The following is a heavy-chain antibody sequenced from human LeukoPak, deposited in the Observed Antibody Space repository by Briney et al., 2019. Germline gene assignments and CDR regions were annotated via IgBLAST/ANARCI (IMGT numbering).Heavy chain of an antibody. Sequence: PGGSLRLSCAASGFTVSSNYMNWARQAPGKGLEWVSYISSSGSTIYCADSVKGRFTISRDNAKKSLYLQMNSLRAEDTAVYYCARPQPRGDYYGMDVWGQGTTVTVSS. V-gene: IGHV3-11*01. CDR2: ISSSGSTI. CDR3: ARPQPRGDYYGMDV. CDR1: GFTVSSNY. D-gene: IGHD3-10*01. J-gene: IGHJ6*02.